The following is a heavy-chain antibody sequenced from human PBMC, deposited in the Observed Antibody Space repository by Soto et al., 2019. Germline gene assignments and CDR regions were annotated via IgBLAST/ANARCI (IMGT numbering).Heavy chain of an antibody. D-gene: IGHD3-9*01. J-gene: IGHJ4*02. CDR3: ARGGPGGYSDWLRFDY. CDR1: GFTFSSYG. V-gene: IGHV3-33*01. CDR2: IWYDGSNK. Sequence: QVQLVESGGGVVQPGRSLRLSCAASGFTFSSYGMHWVRQAPGKGLEWVAVIWYDGSNKYYADSVKGRFTISRDNSKNTLSLQMISLRAEDTAVYYCARGGPGGYSDWLRFDYWGQGTLVTVSS.